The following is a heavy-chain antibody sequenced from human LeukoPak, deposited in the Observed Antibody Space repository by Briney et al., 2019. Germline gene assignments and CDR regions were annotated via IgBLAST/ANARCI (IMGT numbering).Heavy chain of an antibody. J-gene: IGHJ4*02. V-gene: IGHV1-69*05. CDR1: GGTFSSYA. CDR3: ARGTVTADLFTLGDYFDY. Sequence: ASVKVSCKASGGTFSSYAISWVRQAPGQGLEWVGGIIPIFGTANYAQKSQGRVTITTDESTSTAYMELSSLRSEDTAVYYCARGTVTADLFTLGDYFDYWGQGTLVTVSS. CDR2: IIPIFGTA. D-gene: IGHD2-21*02.